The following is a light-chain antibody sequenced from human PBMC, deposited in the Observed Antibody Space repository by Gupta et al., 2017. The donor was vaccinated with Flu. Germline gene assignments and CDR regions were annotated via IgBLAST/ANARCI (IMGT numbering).Light chain of an antibody. CDR3: YQYSSIPLT. CDR1: QSFFHSPNNKNY. J-gene: IGKJ4*02. Sequence: DLVMTKSLDSLAVSMGERSTFNCKSSQSFFHSPNNKNYLAWYQLKPGQPPKLLISWASTRESGVPDRFSGSGSGTDFTLTISSLQAEDVAAYYCYQYSSIPLTFGGGTKVEIK. V-gene: IGKV4-1*01. CDR2: WAS.